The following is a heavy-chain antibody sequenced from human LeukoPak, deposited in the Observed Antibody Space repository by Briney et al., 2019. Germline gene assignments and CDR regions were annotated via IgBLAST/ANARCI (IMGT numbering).Heavy chain of an antibody. Sequence: GASVKVSCKASGGTFSSYAMSWVRQAPGQGLEWMGGIIPIFGTANYAQKFQGRVTITADKSTSTAYMELSSLRSEDTAVYYCATAMVRGVMGYFDYWGQGTLVTVSS. CDR2: IIPIFGTA. V-gene: IGHV1-69*06. D-gene: IGHD3-10*01. CDR3: ATAMVRGVMGYFDY. CDR1: GGTFSSYA. J-gene: IGHJ4*02.